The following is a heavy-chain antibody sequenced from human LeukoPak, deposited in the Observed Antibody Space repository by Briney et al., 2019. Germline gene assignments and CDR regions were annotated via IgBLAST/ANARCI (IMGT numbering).Heavy chain of an antibody. D-gene: IGHD1-1*01. J-gene: IGHJ1*01. CDR3: ARVEAAEYFQH. CDR2: IYYSGST. V-gene: IGHV4-39*07. CDR1: GGSISSSTYY. Sequence: SETLSLTCTVSGGSISSSTYYWGWIRQPPGKGLEWIGSIYYSGSTYYNPSLKSRVTISVDTSKNQFSLKLSSVTAADTAVYYCARVEAAEYFQHWGQGTLVTVSS.